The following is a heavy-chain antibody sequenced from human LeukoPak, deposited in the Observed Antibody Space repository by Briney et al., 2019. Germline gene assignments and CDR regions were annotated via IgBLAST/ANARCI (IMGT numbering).Heavy chain of an antibody. CDR3: AREGSAAMVTFYYYYYYMDV. CDR2: IWYDGSNK. V-gene: IGHV3-33*01. Sequence: EGSLRLSCAASGFTFSSYGMHWVRQAPGKGLEWVAVIWYDGSNKYYADSVKGRFTISRDNSKNTLYLQMNSLRAEDTAVYYCAREGSAAMVTFYYYYYYMDVWGKGTTVTVSS. D-gene: IGHD5-18*01. J-gene: IGHJ6*03. CDR1: GFTFSSYG.